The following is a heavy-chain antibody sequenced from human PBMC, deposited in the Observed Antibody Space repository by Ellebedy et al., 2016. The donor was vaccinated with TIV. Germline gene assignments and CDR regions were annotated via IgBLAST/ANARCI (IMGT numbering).Heavy chain of an antibody. V-gene: IGHV3-30*18. J-gene: IGHJ2*01. CDR3: AKEPKVHAGPWYFDL. D-gene: IGHD1-1*01. CDR2: VSYEGSVQ. CDR1: GFTFSNYG. Sequence: GESLKISCAASGFTFSNYGMHWVRRAPGKGLEWMAVVSYEGSVQYYIESVNGRFTISRDNSKNTLYLQMNSPRAEDTAVYYCAKEPKVHAGPWYFDLWGRGTLVTVSS.